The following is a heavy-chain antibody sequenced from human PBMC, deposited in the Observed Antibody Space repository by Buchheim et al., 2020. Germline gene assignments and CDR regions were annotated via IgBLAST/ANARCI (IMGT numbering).Heavy chain of an antibody. J-gene: IGHJ4*02. D-gene: IGHD5-18*01. Sequence: QLQLQESGPGLVKPSETLSLTCSVSGDSISSSTYYWGWIRQPSGKGLEWIGSIYYSGSTYYNPSLKSRVTISVDTSKNQFSLKVISVTAADTAVYYCARIYGYSYGYVDYWGQGTL. CDR3: ARIYGYSYGYVDY. CDR2: IYYSGST. V-gene: IGHV4-39*07. CDR1: GDSISSSTYY.